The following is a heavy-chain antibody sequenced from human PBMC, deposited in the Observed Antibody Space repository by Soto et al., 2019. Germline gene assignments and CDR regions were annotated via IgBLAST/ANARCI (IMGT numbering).Heavy chain of an antibody. D-gene: IGHD1-26*01. CDR3: ARVVLGRWELLRRAFDI. CDR2: FDPEDGET. V-gene: IGHV1-24*01. J-gene: IGHJ3*02. CDR1: GYTLTELS. Sequence: ASVKVSCEVSGYTLTELSMHCVRQAPGKGLEWMGGFDPEDGETIYAQKFQGRVTMTEDESTDTAYMELSSLRSEDTAVYYCARVVLGRWELLRRAFDIWGQGTMVTVSS.